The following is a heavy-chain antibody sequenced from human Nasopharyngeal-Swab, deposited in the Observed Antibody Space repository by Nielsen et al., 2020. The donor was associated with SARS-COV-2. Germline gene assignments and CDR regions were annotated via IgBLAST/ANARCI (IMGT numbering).Heavy chain of an antibody. D-gene: IGHD2-2*01. J-gene: IGHJ6*02. Sequence: WIRQPPGKGLEWIGYIYYSGSTYYNPSLKSRVTISVDTSKNQFSLKLSSVTAADTAVYYCARDRVVPAAMWAYYYYYGMDVWGQGTKVTVSS. V-gene: IGHV4-31*02. CDR3: ARDRVVPAAMWAYYYYYGMDV. CDR2: IYYSGST.